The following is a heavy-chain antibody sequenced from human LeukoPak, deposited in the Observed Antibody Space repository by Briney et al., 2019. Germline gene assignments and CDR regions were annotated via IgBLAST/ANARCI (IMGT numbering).Heavy chain of an antibody. V-gene: IGHV3-30*04. D-gene: IGHD3-22*01. CDR1: GFTFSSDA. J-gene: IGHJ4*02. CDR3: ARDYYYDSGGYYSFDY. Sequence: PGGSLRLSCAASGFTFSSDAMHWVRRAPGKGLEWGAVISYDGSNEYYADSVKGRFTISRDNSRNTLYLQMNNSLRAEDTAVYYCARDYYYDSGGYYSFDYWGQGTLVTVSS. CDR2: ISYDGSNE.